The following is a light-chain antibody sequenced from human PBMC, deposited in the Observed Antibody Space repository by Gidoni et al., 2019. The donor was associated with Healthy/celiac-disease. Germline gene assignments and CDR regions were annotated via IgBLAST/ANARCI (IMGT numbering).Light chain of an antibody. J-gene: IGKJ3*01. CDR1: PSVSSN. CDR3: QQYNNWPRD. Sequence: IVMTQSPATLSVSPGERAPLSCRASPSVSSNLAWYQQKPGQAPRLLIYGASTRATGIPARFSGSGSGTEFTLTISSLQSEDFAVYYCQQYNNWPRDFGPGTKVDIK. V-gene: IGKV3-15*01. CDR2: GAS.